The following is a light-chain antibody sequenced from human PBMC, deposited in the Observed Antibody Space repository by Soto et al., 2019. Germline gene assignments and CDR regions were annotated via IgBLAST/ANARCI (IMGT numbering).Light chain of an antibody. V-gene: IGKV3-11*01. CDR3: QQRGSWPLT. CDR2: DVS. CDR1: QRVSSY. Sequence: EIVLTQSPATLSLSPGERATLSCRASQRVSSYLAWFQQKPGQAPRLLIYDVSKRATDIPARFSGGGSGTDFTLTISSLEPEDFAVYYCQQRGSWPLTFGGGTKVEI. J-gene: IGKJ4*01.